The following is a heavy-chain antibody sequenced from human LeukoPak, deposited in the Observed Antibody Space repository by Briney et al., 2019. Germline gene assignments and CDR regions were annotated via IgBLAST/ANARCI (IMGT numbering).Heavy chain of an antibody. V-gene: IGHV4-59*08. CDR2: IYYSGST. J-gene: IGHJ4*02. CDR1: GGSISSYY. CDR3: ARGAYCSSTSCYPYDS. D-gene: IGHD2-2*01. Sequence: SSETLSLTCTVSGGSISSYYWSWIRQPPGKGLEWIGYIYYSGSTNYNPSLKSRVTISVDTSKNQFSLRLSSVTAADTAMYYCARGAYCSSTSCYPYDSWGQGTLVTVSS.